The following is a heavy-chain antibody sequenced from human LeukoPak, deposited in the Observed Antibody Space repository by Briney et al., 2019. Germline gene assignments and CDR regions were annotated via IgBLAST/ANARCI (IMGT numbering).Heavy chain of an antibody. Sequence: AGGSLRLSCAASGFTFSRYGTHWVRQAPGKGLEWVAFIRYDGSNKYYADSVKGRFTISRDNSKNTLYLQMNSLRAEDTAVYYCARPARLYCSGGSCYAGYYGMDVWGQGTTVTVSS. V-gene: IGHV3-30*02. CDR3: ARPARLYCSGGSCYAGYYGMDV. D-gene: IGHD2-15*01. CDR2: IRYDGSNK. J-gene: IGHJ6*02. CDR1: GFTFSRYG.